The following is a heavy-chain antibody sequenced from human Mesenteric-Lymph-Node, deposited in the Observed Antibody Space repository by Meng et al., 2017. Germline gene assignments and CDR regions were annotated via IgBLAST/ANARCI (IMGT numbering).Heavy chain of an antibody. CDR1: GFTFSSYG. D-gene: IGHD3-22*01. Sequence: QVQLVESGGGVVQPGRSLRLSCAASGFTFSSYGMHWVRQAPGKGLEWVAVIWYDGSNKNYADSVKGRFTISRDNSKNTLYLQMNSLRAEDTAVYYCAGQGNYDSIGSLDYWGQGTLVTVSS. V-gene: IGHV3-33*01. CDR3: AGQGNYDSIGSLDY. CDR2: IWYDGSNK. J-gene: IGHJ4*02.